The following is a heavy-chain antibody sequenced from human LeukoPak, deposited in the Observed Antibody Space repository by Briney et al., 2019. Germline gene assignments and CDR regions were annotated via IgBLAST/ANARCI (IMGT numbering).Heavy chain of an antibody. D-gene: IGHD5-18*01. V-gene: IGHV1-69*04. J-gene: IGHJ4*02. CDR3: ASRGYSYVFDY. CDR1: GGTFSSYA. Sequence: GASVKVSCKASGGTFSSYAISWVRQAPGQGLEWMGRIIPILGIANYAQKFQGRVTITADKSTSTAYVELSSLRSEDTAVYYCASRGYSYVFDYWGQGTLVTVSS. CDR2: IIPILGIA.